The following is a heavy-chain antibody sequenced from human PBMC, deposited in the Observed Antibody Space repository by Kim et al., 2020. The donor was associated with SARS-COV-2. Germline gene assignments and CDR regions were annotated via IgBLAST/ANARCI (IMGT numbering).Heavy chain of an antibody. D-gene: IGHD6-19*01. J-gene: IGHJ4*02. CDR3: ARDGQWLVPRAMDY. Sequence: GGSLRLSCAASGFTFSSYGMHWVRQAPGKGLEGVAVIWYDGSNKYYADSVKGRFTISRDNSKNTLYLQMNSLRAEDTAVYYCARDGQWLVPRAMDYWGQGTLVTVSS. CDR1: GFTFSSYG. V-gene: IGHV3-33*01. CDR2: IWYDGSNK.